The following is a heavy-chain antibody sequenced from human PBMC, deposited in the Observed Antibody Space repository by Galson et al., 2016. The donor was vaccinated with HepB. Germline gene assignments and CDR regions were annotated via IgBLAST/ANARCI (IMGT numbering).Heavy chain of an antibody. CDR2: IYHNGNT. J-gene: IGHJ4*02. D-gene: IGHD2-15*01. CDR3: VRVKGVVGFFDH. Sequence: TLSLTCAVSGVSISSGAYSWGWIRQPPGRGLEWIGNIYHNGNTYYSPSLKSRVTISLNKSKNQFSLKLSSVTAADTAVYFCVRVKGVVGFFDHWGQGSLITVSS. V-gene: IGHV4-30-2*01. CDR1: GVSISSGAYS.